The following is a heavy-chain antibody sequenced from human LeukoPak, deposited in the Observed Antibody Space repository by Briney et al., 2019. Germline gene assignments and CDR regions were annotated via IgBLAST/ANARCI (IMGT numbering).Heavy chain of an antibody. Sequence: ASVKVSCKASGYTFTGYYMHWVRQAPGQGLEWMGWINPNSGGTNYAQKFQGWVTMTRDTSISTAYMELSSLRSEDTAVYYCATYLVVRFSEWAWKYWGQGTLVTVSS. CDR2: INPNSGGT. CDR3: ATYLVVRFSEWAWKY. V-gene: IGHV1-2*04. D-gene: IGHD3-3*01. J-gene: IGHJ4*02. CDR1: GYTFTGYY.